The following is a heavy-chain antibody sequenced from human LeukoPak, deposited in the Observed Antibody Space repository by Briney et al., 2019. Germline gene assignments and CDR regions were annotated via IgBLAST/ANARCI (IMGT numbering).Heavy chain of an antibody. V-gene: IGHV4-59*01. CDR2: ISYTGNT. D-gene: IGHD5-24*01. Sequence: SETLSLTCTVSGGSISNYYWSWIRQPPGKGLEWIGHISYTGNTEYNPSLKSRVTISVDTSKNQLTLKLSSVTAADTAVYFCTRDRRDDYNYVDLWGQGTLVTVSS. CDR1: GGSISNYY. CDR3: TRDRRDDYNYVDL. J-gene: IGHJ5*02.